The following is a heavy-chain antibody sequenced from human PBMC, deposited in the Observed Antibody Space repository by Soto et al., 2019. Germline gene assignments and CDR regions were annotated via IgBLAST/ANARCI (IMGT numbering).Heavy chain of an antibody. CDR1: GGSFSCYY. Sequence: SETLSLTSAVYGGSFSCYYWSWIRQPPGKGLEWIGEINHSGSTNYNPSLKSRVTISVDTSKNQFSLKLSSVTAADTAVYYCARGLGSSSSFYYYYGMDVWGQGTTVTVSS. CDR3: ARGLGSSSSFYYYYGMDV. J-gene: IGHJ6*02. D-gene: IGHD6-6*01. V-gene: IGHV4-34*01. CDR2: INHSGST.